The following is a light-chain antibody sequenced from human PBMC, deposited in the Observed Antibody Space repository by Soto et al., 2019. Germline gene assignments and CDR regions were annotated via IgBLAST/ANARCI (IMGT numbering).Light chain of an antibody. Sequence: EIVLTQSPGTLSLSPGERATLSCRASQNININYLAWYQQKPGQAPRLLIYGASTRATGIPARFSGSGSGTEFTLTISSLQSEDFAVYYCQQYNNWPRWTFGQGTKVDI. V-gene: IGKV3-15*01. J-gene: IGKJ1*01. CDR1: QNININ. CDR2: GAS. CDR3: QQYNNWPRWT.